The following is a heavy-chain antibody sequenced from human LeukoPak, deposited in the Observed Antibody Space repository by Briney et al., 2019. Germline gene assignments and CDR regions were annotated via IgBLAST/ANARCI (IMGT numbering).Heavy chain of an antibody. J-gene: IGHJ3*02. CDR3: ARDNRGSGPI. CDR1: GFTFSSYS. D-gene: IGHD6-19*01. Sequence: GESLKISCAASGFTFSSYSMNWVRQAPGKGLEWVSSISSSSSYIYYADSVKGRFTISRDNAKNSLYLQMNSLRAEDTAVYYCARDNRGSGPIWGQGTMVTVSS. CDR2: ISSSSSYI. V-gene: IGHV3-21*01.